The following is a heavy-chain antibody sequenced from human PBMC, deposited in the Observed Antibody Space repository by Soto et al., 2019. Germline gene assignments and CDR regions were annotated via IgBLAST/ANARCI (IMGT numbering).Heavy chain of an antibody. V-gene: IGHV3-7*01. D-gene: IGHD3-10*01. Sequence: GGSLRLSCAASGFTFSSYWMSWVRQAPGKGLEWVANIKEDGSEKNYVDSVKGQFTISRDNAKNSPYLQMNSLRAEDTAVYYCARERYYYGSGDYWGQGTLVTVSS. CDR2: IKEDGSEK. J-gene: IGHJ4*02. CDR3: ARERYYYGSGDY. CDR1: GFTFSSYW.